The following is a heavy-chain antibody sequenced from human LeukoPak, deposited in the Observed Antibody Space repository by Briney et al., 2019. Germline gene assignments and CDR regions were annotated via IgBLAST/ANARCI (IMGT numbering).Heavy chain of an antibody. J-gene: IGHJ4*02. CDR1: GFTFSSYG. CDR3: AKDGYGYSSSSRGIDY. CDR2: IRYDGSNK. Sequence: GGSLGLSCVASGFTFSSYGMHWVRQAPGKGLEWVAFIRYDGSNKYYADSVKGRFTISRDNSKNTLYLQMNSLRAEDTAVYYCAKDGYGYSSSSRGIDYWGQGTLVTVSS. V-gene: IGHV3-30*02. D-gene: IGHD6-6*01.